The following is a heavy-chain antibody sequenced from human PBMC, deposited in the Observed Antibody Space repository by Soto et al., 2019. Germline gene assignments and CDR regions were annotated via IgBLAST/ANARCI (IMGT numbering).Heavy chain of an antibody. J-gene: IGHJ4*02. V-gene: IGHV3-30*18. CDR2: ISYDGSNK. Sequence: GWSLRLSCAASGFTFSSYGMPWVRQAPGKRLEWVAVISYDGSNKYYADSVKGRFTISRDNSKNTLYLQMNSLRAEDTAVYYCAKDSLERKVGPSNSGVYSYFDYWGQGTLVTVSS. CDR1: GFTFSSYG. CDR3: AKDSLERKVGPSNSGVYSYFDY. D-gene: IGHD7-27*01.